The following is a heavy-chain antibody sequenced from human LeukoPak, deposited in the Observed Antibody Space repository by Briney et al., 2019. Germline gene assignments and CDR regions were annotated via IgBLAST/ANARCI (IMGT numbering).Heavy chain of an antibody. CDR3: ARDYYDSSGPYDAFDI. Sequence: ASVKVSCKASGYTFTRYGISWVRQAPGQGLEWMGWISAYNGNTNYAQKLQGRVTMTTDTSTSTAYMELRSLRSDDTAVYYCARDYYDSSGPYDAFDIWGQGTMVTVSS. CDR2: ISAYNGNT. CDR1: GYTFTRYG. D-gene: IGHD3-22*01. J-gene: IGHJ3*02. V-gene: IGHV1-18*01.